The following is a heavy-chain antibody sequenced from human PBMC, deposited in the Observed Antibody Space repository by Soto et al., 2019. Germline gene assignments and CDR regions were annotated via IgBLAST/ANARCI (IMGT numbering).Heavy chain of an antibody. CDR1: GGTFSSYA. D-gene: IGHD2-15*01. V-gene: IGHV1-69*13. CDR2: IIPIFGTA. J-gene: IGHJ4*02. Sequence: SVKVSCKASGGTFSSYAISWVRQAPGQGLEWMGGIIPIFGTANYAQKFQGRVTITADESTSTAYMELSSLRSEDTAVYYCARQYCSGGSCYSLRWVYFDYWGQGTLVTVSS. CDR3: ARQYCSGGSCYSLRWVYFDY.